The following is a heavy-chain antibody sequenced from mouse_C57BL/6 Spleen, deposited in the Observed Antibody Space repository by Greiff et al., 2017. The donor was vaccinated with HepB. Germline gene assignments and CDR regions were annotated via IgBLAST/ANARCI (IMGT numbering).Heavy chain of an antibody. CDR1: GYTFTSYT. D-gene: IGHD2-3*01. J-gene: IGHJ2*01. CDR2: INPSSGYT. CDR3: ARPIYDCYFDY. V-gene: IGHV1-4*01. Sequence: QVQLQQSGAELARPGASVKMSCKASGYTFTSYTMHWVKQRPGQGLEWIGYINPSSGYTTYNQKFKDKATLTADKSSSTAYMQLSSLTSEDSAVYYCARPIYDCYFDYWGQGTTLTVSS.